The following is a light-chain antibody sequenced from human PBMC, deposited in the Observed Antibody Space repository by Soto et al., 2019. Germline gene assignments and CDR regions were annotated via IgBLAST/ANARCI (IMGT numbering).Light chain of an antibody. CDR3: QQYGSSPRT. J-gene: IGKJ1*01. CDR2: GAS. CDR1: QSVSSSY. V-gene: IGKV3-20*01. Sequence: EIVLPTYPGPLSLSPGERATLFLRASQSVSSSYLAWYQQKPGQAPRLLIYGASSRATGIPDRFSGSGSGTDFTLTISRLEPEDFAVYYCQQYGSSPRTFGQGTKVDIK.